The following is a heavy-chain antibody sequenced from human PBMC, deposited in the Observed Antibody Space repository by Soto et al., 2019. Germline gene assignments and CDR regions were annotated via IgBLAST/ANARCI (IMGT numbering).Heavy chain of an antibody. CDR3: AKSTVIPLGPDY. D-gene: IGHD4-17*01. CDR1: GGSISSYY. CDR2: IYYSGST. Sequence: QVQLQESGPGLVKPSETLSLTCTVSGGSISSYYWSWIRQPPGKGLEWIGYIYYSGSTNYNPSLKSRVTISVDTSKNQFSLKLSSVTAADTAVYYCAKSTVIPLGPDYWGQGTLVTVSS. J-gene: IGHJ4*02. V-gene: IGHV4-59*08.